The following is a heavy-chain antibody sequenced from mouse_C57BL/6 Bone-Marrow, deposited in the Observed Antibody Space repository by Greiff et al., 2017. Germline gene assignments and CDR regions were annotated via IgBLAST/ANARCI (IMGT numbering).Heavy chain of an antibody. V-gene: IGHV1-69*01. Sequence: QVQLKQPGAELVMPGASVKLSCKASGYTFTSYWMHWVKQRPGQGLEWIGEIDPSDSYTNYNQKFKGKSTLTVDKSPRTAYMQLSSLTSVDSAVYYSARESNWDYFDSWGQDTTLTVSS. D-gene: IGHD4-1*01. J-gene: IGHJ2*01. CDR3: ARESNWDYFDS. CDR1: GYTFTSYW. CDR2: IDPSDSYT.